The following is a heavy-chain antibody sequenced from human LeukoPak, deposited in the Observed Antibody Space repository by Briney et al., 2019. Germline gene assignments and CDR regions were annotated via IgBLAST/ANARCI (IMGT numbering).Heavy chain of an antibody. D-gene: IGHD4-17*01. Sequence: GRSLRLSCAASGFTFSSYGMHWVRQAPGKGLEWVAVISYDGSNKYYADSVKGRFTISRDNSKNTLYLQMSSLRAEDTAVYYCAKDLLDSYGRRYYYYMDVWGKGTTVTVSS. CDR2: ISYDGSNK. CDR1: GFTFSSYG. J-gene: IGHJ6*03. CDR3: AKDLLDSYGRRYYYYMDV. V-gene: IGHV3-30*18.